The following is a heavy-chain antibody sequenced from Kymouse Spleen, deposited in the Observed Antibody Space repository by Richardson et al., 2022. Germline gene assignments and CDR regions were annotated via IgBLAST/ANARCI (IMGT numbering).Heavy chain of an antibody. CDR2: IYYSGST. CDR1: GGSVSSGSYY. D-gene: IGHD6-6*01. V-gene: IGHV4-61*01. CDR3: ARDRGSSSFDY. Sequence: QVQLQESGPGLVKPSETLSLTCTVSGGSVSSGSYYWSWIRQPPGKGLEWIGYIYYSGSTNYNPSLKSRVTISVDTSKNQFSLKLSSVTAADTAVYYCARDRGSSSFDYWGQGTLVTVSS. J-gene: IGHJ4*02.